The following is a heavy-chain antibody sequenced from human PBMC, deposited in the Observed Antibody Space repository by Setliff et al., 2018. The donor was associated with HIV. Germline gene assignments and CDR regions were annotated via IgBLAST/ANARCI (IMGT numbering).Heavy chain of an antibody. D-gene: IGHD5-12*01. Sequence: ASVKVSCKASGYTFCNYGISWLRQAPGQGPEWMGWISGDNGDTNYAQKFQARLTMTADTSTSTAYMELRSLRSDDTAVYYCARDDGGYNYAEAFDVWGQGTMVTVSS. CDR1: GYTFCNYG. J-gene: IGHJ3*01. CDR3: ARDDGGYNYAEAFDV. CDR2: ISGDNGDT. V-gene: IGHV1-18*01.